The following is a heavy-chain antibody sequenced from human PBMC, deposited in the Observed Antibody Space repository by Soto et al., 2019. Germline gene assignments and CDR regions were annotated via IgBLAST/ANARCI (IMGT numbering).Heavy chain of an antibody. Sequence: SETLSLTCTVPGGSISSGGYYWSWICHPPGKGLEWIWYIYYSGSTYYNPSLKSRVTISVDTSKNQFSLKLSSVTAADTAVYYCAREGVVAATYFDYWGQGTLVTVSS. V-gene: IGHV4-30-4*02. J-gene: IGHJ4*02. CDR1: GGSISSGGYY. CDR3: AREGVVAATYFDY. CDR2: IYYSGST. D-gene: IGHD2-15*01.